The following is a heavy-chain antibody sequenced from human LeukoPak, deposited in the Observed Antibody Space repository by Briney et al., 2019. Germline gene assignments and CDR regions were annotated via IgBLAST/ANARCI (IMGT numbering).Heavy chain of an antibody. D-gene: IGHD2/OR15-2a*01. CDR2: ISGSGGST. V-gene: IGHV3-23*01. CDR3: AKVSSPEGDYYYYMDV. J-gene: IGHJ6*03. Sequence: PGGSLRLSCAASGFTFSSYGMSWVRQAPGKGLEWVSAISGSGGSTYYADSVKGRFTISRDNSKNTLYLQMNSLRAEDTAVYYCAKVSSPEGDYYYYMDVWGKGTTVTISS. CDR1: GFTFSSYG.